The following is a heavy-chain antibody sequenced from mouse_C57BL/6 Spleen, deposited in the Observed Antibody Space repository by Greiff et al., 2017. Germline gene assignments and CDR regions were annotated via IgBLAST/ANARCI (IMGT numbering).Heavy chain of an antibody. V-gene: IGHV1-82*01. CDR2: IYPGDGDT. D-gene: IGHD1-1*02. CDR3: AKYGPYAMDY. J-gene: IGHJ4*01. Sequence: VQLQQSGPELVKPGASVKISCKASGYAFSSSWMNWVKQRPGKGLEWIGRIYPGDGDTNYNGKFKGKATLTADKSSSTAYMQLSSLTSEDSAVYFCAKYGPYAMDYWGQGTSVTVSS. CDR1: GYAFSSSW.